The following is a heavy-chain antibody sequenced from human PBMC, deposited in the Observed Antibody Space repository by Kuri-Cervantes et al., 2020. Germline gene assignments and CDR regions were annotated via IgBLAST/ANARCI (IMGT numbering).Heavy chain of an antibody. Sequence: GESLKISCAASGFNLNYFTMNWVRQAPGRGPEWVSSISTTKNDIYYADSVQGRFTISSDNAQNSLYLQMNSLRVEDTAVYYCARDRLDSSLSWVDYWGQGTLVTVSS. CDR3: ARDRLDSSLSWVDY. CDR1: GFNLNYFT. CDR2: ISTTKNDI. J-gene: IGHJ4*02. D-gene: IGHD3-22*01. V-gene: IGHV3-21*01.